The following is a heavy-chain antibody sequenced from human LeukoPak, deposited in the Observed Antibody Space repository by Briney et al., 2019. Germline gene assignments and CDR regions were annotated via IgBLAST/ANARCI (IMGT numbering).Heavy chain of an antibody. CDR3: ARAGVLLWFGEFPNWFDP. D-gene: IGHD3-10*01. J-gene: IGHJ5*02. CDR1: GGSISSSSYY. V-gene: IGHV4-39*07. Sequence: SETLSLTCTVSGGSISSSSYYWGWIRQPPGKGLEWIGSIYYSGSTYYNPSLKSRVTISVDTSKNQFSLKLCSVTAADTAVYYCARAGVLLWFGEFPNWFDPWGQGTLVTVSS. CDR2: IYYSGST.